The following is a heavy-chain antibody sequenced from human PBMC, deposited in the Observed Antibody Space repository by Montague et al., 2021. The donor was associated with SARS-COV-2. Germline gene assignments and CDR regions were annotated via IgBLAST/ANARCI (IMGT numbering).Heavy chain of an antibody. D-gene: IGHD4-17*01. Sequence: SETLSLTCTVSGGSISSSSYYWGWIRQPPGKGLEWIGSIYYSGSTYYNPSLKSRVTISVDTSKNQFSLKLGSVTAADTAVYYCAILRWLRGWFDPWGQGTLVTVSS. CDR1: GGSISSSSYY. V-gene: IGHV4-39*01. J-gene: IGHJ5*02. CDR2: IYYSGST. CDR3: AILRWLRGWFDP.